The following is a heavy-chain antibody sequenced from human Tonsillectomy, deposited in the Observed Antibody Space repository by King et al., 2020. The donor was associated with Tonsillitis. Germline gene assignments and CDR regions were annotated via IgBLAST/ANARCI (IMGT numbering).Heavy chain of an antibody. V-gene: IGHV3-30*02. J-gene: IGHJ4*02. CDR1: GFTFITYG. D-gene: IGHD3-22*01. Sequence: VQLVESGGGVVQPGGSLRLSCAASGFTFITYGMHWVRQAPGKGLEWVAFIRYDGSNKYYADSVKGRFTISRDNSKNTLYLQMNRLRAEDTAVYYCAKDLSYYFGSSGFSPVDYWGQGTLVTVSS. CDR3: AKDLSYYFGSSGFSPVDY. CDR2: IRYDGSNK.